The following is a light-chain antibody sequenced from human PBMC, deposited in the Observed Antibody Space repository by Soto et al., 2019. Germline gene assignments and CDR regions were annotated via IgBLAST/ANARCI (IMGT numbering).Light chain of an antibody. CDR3: QQLYTLPFT. J-gene: IGKJ5*01. Sequence: DIQLTQSPSLLSGSIGDRVTITCRASHDINTFFAWYQQKPGKAPKLLIYEASTLQSGVPSRFSGSGSGTEFTLTISGLLPEDFAAYHCQQLYTLPFTFGQGTRLEIK. V-gene: IGKV1-9*01. CDR2: EAS. CDR1: HDINTF.